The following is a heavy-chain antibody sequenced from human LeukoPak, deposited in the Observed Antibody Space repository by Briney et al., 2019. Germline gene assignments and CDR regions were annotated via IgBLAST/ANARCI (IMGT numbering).Heavy chain of an antibody. D-gene: IGHD2-21*02. CDR1: GFSFNSYS. Sequence: GGSLRLSCAASGFSFNSYSMNWVRQAPGKGLEWVSSISSRRDDKYYADSVKGRFTISRDNAKNSLYLQMNSLRAEDTAVYCCARAVVVTAPDNHWGQGTLVTVSS. J-gene: IGHJ5*02. V-gene: IGHV3-21*01. CDR2: ISSRRDDK. CDR3: ARAVVVTAPDNH.